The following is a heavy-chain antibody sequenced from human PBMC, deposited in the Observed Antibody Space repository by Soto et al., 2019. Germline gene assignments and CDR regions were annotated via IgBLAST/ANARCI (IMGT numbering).Heavy chain of an antibody. J-gene: IGHJ5*02. D-gene: IGHD4-17*01. CDR2: IIPILGIA. CDR1: GGTFSSYT. CDR3: ARDRRDYGIPNAGVWFDP. Sequence: VQLVQSGAEVKKPGSSVKVSCKASGGTFSSYTISWVRRAPGQGLEWMGRIIPILGIANYAQKFQGRVTITADKSTSTAYMELSSLRSEDTAVYYCARDRRDYGIPNAGVWFDPWGQGTLVTVSS. V-gene: IGHV1-69*08.